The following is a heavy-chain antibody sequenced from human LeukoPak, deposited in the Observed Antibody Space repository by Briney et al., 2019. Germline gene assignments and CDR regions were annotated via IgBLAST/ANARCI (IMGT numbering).Heavy chain of an antibody. CDR2: ISGSGRSA. CDR1: GFTFSSYD. D-gene: IGHD2-2*01. Sequence: PGGSLRLSCVASGFTFSSYDMSWVRQAPGKGLEWVSAISGSGRSAYYADSVKGRFSISRDKSKNTLYLQMNSLRAEDTAVYYCAKEGSTSSKSVGSPMDVWGKGTTVTVSS. CDR3: AKEGSTSSKSVGSPMDV. J-gene: IGHJ6*03. V-gene: IGHV3-23*01.